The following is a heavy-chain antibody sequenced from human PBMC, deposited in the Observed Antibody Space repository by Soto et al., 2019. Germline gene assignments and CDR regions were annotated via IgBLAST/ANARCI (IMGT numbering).Heavy chain of an antibody. Sequence: EVQLVESGGGLVQPGGSLRLSCTASGFTFNNKWMHWVRQAPGKGLVWVSRIDGYSTTTNYADSVKGRFTISRDNAKHTVFLHVNSLTDEDTAVYYCARGGAMGVDYWGQGTLVTVSS. V-gene: IGHV3-74*01. CDR2: IDGYSTTT. CDR3: ARGGAMGVDY. J-gene: IGHJ4*02. CDR1: GFTFNNKW. D-gene: IGHD1-26*01.